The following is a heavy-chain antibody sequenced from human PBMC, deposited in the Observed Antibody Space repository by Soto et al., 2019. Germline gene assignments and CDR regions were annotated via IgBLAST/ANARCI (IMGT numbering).Heavy chain of an antibody. J-gene: IGHJ4*02. D-gene: IGHD2-2*01. Sequence: GASVKVSCKASGGTFSSYAISRVRQAPGQGLEWMGGIIPIFGTANYAQKFQGRVTITADESTSTAYMELSSLRSEDTAVYCCARGPAHCSSTSCYPDSFDYWGQGTLVTVSS. CDR3: ARGPAHCSSTSCYPDSFDY. CDR2: IIPIFGTA. CDR1: GGTFSSYA. V-gene: IGHV1-69*13.